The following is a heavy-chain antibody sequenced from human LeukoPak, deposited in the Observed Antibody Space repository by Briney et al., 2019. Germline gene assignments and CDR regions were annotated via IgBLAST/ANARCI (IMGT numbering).Heavy chain of an antibody. J-gene: IGHJ6*04. CDR1: GGTFSSYA. CDR3: ARGGGSGSQFHYYYGMDV. Sequence: SVKVSCKASGGTFSSYAISWVRQAPGQGLEWMGGIIPIFGTANYAQKFQGRVTITADESTSTAYMELSSLRSEDTAVYYCARGGGSGSQFHYYYGMDVWGKGTTVTVSS. D-gene: IGHD3-10*01. V-gene: IGHV1-69*13. CDR2: IIPIFGTA.